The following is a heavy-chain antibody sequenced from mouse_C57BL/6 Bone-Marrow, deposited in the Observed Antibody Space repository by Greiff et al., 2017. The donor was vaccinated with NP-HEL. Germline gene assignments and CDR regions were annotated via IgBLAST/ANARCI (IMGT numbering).Heavy chain of an antibody. D-gene: IGHD2-3*01. J-gene: IGHJ2*01. Sequence: DVKLQESGPGLVKPSQSLSLTCSVTGYSITSGYYWNWIRQFPGNKLEWMGYISYDGSNNYNPSLKNRISITRDTSKNQFFLKLNSVTTEDTATYYCANLDGYYEGYWGQGTTLTVSS. CDR3: ANLDGYYEGY. CDR1: GYSITSGYY. V-gene: IGHV3-6*01. CDR2: ISYDGSN.